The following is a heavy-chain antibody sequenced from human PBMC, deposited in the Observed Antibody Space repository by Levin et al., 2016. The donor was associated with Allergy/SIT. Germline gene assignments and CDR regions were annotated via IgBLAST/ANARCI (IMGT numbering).Heavy chain of an antibody. Sequence: GSLRLSCTVSGGSISSSSYYWGWIRQPPGKGLEWIGSIYYSGSTYYNPSLKSRVTISVDTSKNQFSLKLSSVTAADTAVYYCARHGGYCSGGSCYLEYFQHWGQGTLVTVSS. D-gene: IGHD2-15*01. J-gene: IGHJ1*01. CDR3: ARHGGYCSGGSCYLEYFQH. CDR2: IYYSGST. CDR1: GGSISSSSYY. V-gene: IGHV4-39*01.